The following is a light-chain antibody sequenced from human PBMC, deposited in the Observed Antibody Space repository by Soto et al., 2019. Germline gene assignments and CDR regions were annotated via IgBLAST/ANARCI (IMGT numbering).Light chain of an antibody. CDR2: AAS. Sequence: DSQCTPSTSFLFASVGDRVPIPCRASQGIRSYLVWYQQKPGKAPKLLIYAASTLQSGVPSRFSGSGSGTDFTLTISSLQPEDFATYFCQQLNSYPLTFGQGTRLEIK. V-gene: IGKV1-9*01. CDR3: QQLNSYPLT. J-gene: IGKJ5*01. CDR1: QGIRSY.